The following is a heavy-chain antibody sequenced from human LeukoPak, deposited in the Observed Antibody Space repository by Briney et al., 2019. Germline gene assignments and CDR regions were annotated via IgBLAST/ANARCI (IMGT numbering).Heavy chain of an antibody. Sequence: GRSLRLSCAASGFTFSSYAMHWVRQAPGKGLEWVAVISYDGSNKYYADSVKGRFTISRDNSKNRLYLQMNSLRAEDTAVNYCAFDIGAAGRFDYWGRGTLVSVSS. V-gene: IGHV3-30*04. CDR2: ISYDGSNK. D-gene: IGHD6-13*01. CDR1: GFTFSSYA. J-gene: IGHJ4*02. CDR3: AFDIGAAGRFDY.